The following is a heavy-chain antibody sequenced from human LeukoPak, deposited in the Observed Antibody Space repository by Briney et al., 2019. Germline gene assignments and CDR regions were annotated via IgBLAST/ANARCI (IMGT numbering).Heavy chain of an antibody. D-gene: IGHD2-21*02. J-gene: IGHJ5*02. CDR3: ARTYCGGDCYSSRGWFGT. Sequence: GASVKVSCKTSGGTFSNYTISWVRQAPGQGLEWMGGIIPIFGTANYAQKFQGKVTITADKSTSTAYMDLSSLRFEDTAVYYCARTYCGGDCYSSRGWFGTWGQGTLVTVSS. V-gene: IGHV1-69*06. CDR2: IIPIFGTA. CDR1: GGTFSNYT.